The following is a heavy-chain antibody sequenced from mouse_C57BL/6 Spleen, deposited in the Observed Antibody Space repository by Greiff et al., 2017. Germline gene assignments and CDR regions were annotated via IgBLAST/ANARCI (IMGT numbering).Heavy chain of an antibody. D-gene: IGHD1-1*01. CDR3: ARGGPTVVAFDY. CDR2: IDPSDSET. V-gene: IGHV1-52*01. CDR1: GYTFTSYW. J-gene: IGHJ2*01. Sequence: QVQLQQPGAELVRPGSSVTLSCKASGYTFTSYWMHWVKQRPIQGLEWIGNIDPSDSETHYNQKFKDKATLTVDKSSSTAYMQLSSLTSEDSAVYYCARGGPTVVAFDYWGQGTTLTVSS.